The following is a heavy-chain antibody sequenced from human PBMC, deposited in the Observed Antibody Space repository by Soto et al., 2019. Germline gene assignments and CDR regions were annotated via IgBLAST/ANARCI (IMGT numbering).Heavy chain of an antibody. V-gene: IGHV3-23*01. D-gene: IGHD6-13*01. CDR2: ISGSGGTT. CDR3: AKTFLSTSWYGLHDY. Sequence: GGSLRLSCAASEFTFSNYAMSWVRQAPSKGLEWVSSISGSGGTTYYADSAKGRFTISRDNSRNTLHLQMNSLRVEDTAVYYCAKTFLSTSWYGLHDYVSQGTLVTVSS. CDR1: EFTFSNYA. J-gene: IGHJ4*02.